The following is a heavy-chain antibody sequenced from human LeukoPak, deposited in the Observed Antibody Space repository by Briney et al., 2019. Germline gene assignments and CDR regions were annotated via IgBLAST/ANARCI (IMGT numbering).Heavy chain of an antibody. CDR2: ISSSSSYI. CDR1: GFTFSSYS. V-gene: IGHV3-21*01. CDR3: ARRANRQTPFDY. J-gene: IGHJ4*02. D-gene: IGHD1-14*01. Sequence: PGGSLRLSCAASGFTFSSYSMSWVRQAPGKGLEWVSSISSSSSYIYYADSVEGRFTISRDNAKNSLYLQMNSLRAEDTAVYYCARRANRQTPFDYWGQGTLVTVSS.